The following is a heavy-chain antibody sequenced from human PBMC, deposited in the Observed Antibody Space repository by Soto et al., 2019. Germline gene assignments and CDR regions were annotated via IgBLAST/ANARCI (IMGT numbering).Heavy chain of an antibody. D-gene: IGHD2-15*01. Sequence: GGSLRLSCAASGFTFSSYGMHWVRQAPGKGLEWVAVISYDGSNKYYADSVKGRFTISRDNSKNTLYLQMNSLRAEDTAVYYCAKDQPRYCSGGSCYSGPSGYYYGMDVWGQGTTVTVSS. CDR2: ISYDGSNK. CDR1: GFTFSSYG. CDR3: AKDQPRYCSGGSCYSGPSGYYYGMDV. V-gene: IGHV3-30*18. J-gene: IGHJ6*02.